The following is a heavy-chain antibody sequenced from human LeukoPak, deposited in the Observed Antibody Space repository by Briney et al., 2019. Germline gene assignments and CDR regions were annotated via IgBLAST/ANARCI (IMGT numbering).Heavy chain of an antibody. V-gene: IGHV4-59*12. J-gene: IGHJ4*02. CDR3: AREVRDGYNYIDY. D-gene: IGHD5-24*01. CDR1: GGSISSYY. CDR2: IYYSGST. Sequence: SEALSLTCTVSGGSISSYYWSWIRQPPGKGLEWIGYIYYSGSTKYNPSLKSRVIISVDTSKNQFSLKLSSVTAADTAVYYCAREVRDGYNYIDYWGQGTLVTVSS.